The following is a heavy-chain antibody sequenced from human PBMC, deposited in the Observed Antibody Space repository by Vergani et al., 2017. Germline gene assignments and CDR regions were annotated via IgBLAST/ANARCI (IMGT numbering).Heavy chain of an antibody. CDR3: AKTLGYCSGGSCYRAFDI. J-gene: IGHJ3*02. CDR1: GFTFSSYS. CDR2: ISSSSSTI. V-gene: IGHV3-48*01. Sequence: EVQLVESGGGLVQPGGSLRLSCAASGFTFSSYSMNWVRQAPGKGLEWVSYISSSSSTIYYADSVKGRFTISRDNAKNSLYLQMNSLRAEDTAVYYCAKTLGYCSGGSCYRAFDIWGQGTMVTVSS. D-gene: IGHD2-15*01.